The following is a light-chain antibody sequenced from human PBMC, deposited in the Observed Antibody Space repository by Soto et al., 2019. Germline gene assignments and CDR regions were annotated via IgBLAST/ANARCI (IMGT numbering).Light chain of an antibody. J-gene: IGKJ1*01. CDR2: WAS. CDR1: QSVLYSSNNKNY. V-gene: IGKV4-1*01. CDR3: QQYYSTPWT. Sequence: DIVMTQSPDSLAVSLGERATINCKSSQSVLYSSNNKNYLAWYQQKPGQPPKLLIYWASTRESGVPDRFSGSGYGTDFTLTISSVQVEDVAVYYCQQYYSTPWTFGQGTKVEIK.